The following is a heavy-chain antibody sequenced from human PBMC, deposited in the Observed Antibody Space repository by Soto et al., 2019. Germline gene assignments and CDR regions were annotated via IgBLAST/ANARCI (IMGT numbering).Heavy chain of an antibody. CDR1: GGTFSSYA. CDR3: ARDPKSDYGDYIYYFDY. V-gene: IGHV1-69*13. CDR2: IIPIFGTA. Sequence: GASVKVSCKASGGTFSSYAIIWVRQAPGQGLEWMGGIIPIFGTANYAQKFQGRVTITADESTSTAYMELSSLRSEDTAVYYCARDPKSDYGDYIYYFDYWGQGTTVTVSS. J-gene: IGHJ4*02. D-gene: IGHD4-17*01.